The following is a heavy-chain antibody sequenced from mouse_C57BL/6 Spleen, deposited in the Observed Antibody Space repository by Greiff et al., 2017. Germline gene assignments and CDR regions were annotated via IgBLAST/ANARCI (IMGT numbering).Heavy chain of an antibody. V-gene: IGHV5-17*01. J-gene: IGHJ4*01. D-gene: IGHD1-1*01. CDR1: GFTFSDYG. Sequence: EVKLMESGGGLVKPGGSLTLSCAASGFTFSDYGMHWVRQAPEKGLEWVAYISSGSSTIYYADTVKGRFTISRDNAKTTLFLQMTSLRSEDTAMYYCARATVSYAMDYWGQGTSVTVSS. CDR3: ARATVSYAMDY. CDR2: ISSGSSTI.